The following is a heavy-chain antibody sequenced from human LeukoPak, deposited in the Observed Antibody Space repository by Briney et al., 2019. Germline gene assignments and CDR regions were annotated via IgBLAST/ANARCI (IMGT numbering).Heavy chain of an antibody. D-gene: IGHD2-15*01. CDR1: GYTFTGYY. J-gene: IGHJ6*03. V-gene: IGHV1-2*02. CDR3: ARGVVAATFYYYMDV. CDR2: INPSSGGT. Sequence: ASVKVSCKPSGYTFTGYYMQWVRQAPRQGLEWVGWINPSSGGTNYAPKFQGRVTMTRDTSISTAYMELSRLRSDDTAVYYCARGVVAATFYYYMDVWGKGTTVTVSS.